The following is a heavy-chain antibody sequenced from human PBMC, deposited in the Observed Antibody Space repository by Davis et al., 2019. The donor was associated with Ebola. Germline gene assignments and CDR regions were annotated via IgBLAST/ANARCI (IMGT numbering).Heavy chain of an antibody. J-gene: IGHJ6*02. CDR3: AEGLDV. Sequence: ASVKVSCKASGYTFTSYYMHWVRQAPGQGLEWMGWMNPNSGDTGYAQKFQGRVTMTRNTSISTAYMELTSLRSEDTAVYYCAEGLDVWGQGTTVTVSS. CDR2: MNPNSGDT. CDR1: GYTFTSYY. V-gene: IGHV1-8*02.